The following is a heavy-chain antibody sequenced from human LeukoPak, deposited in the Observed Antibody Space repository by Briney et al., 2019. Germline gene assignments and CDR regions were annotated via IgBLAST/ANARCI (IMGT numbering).Heavy chain of an antibody. CDR3: ARVGPLTREYNWNTEKFDY. D-gene: IGHD1/OR15-1a*01. Sequence: ASVKVSCKASGGTFSSYAISWVRQAPGQRLEWMGRIIPIFGIANYAQKFQGRVTITADKSTSTAYMELSSLRSEDTAVYYCARVGPLTREYNWNTEKFDYWGQGTLVTVSS. J-gene: IGHJ4*02. V-gene: IGHV1-69*04. CDR1: GGTFSSYA. CDR2: IIPIFGIA.